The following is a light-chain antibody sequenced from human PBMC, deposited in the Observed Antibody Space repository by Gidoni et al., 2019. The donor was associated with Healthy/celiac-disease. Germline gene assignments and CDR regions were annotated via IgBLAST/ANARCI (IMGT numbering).Light chain of an antibody. CDR1: QSLLHSNGYNY. CDR2: LGS. Sequence: DMVMTQSTLSLPVTPGEPASLSCRSSQSLLHSNGYNYLDWYLQKPRQSPQLLIYLGSNRASGVPDRFSGSGSGTDFTLKISRVEAEDVGVYYCMQALQTPLAFGQXTRLEIK. CDR3: MQALQTPLA. V-gene: IGKV2-28*01. J-gene: IGKJ5*01.